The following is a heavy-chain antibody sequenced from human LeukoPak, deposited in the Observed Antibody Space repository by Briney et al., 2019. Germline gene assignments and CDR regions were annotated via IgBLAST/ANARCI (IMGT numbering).Heavy chain of an antibody. D-gene: IGHD4-17*01. Sequence: GSLLLSCAASGFTFSSYAMSWVRQAPGKGLEWVSAISGSGGSTYYADSVKGRFTISRDNSKNTLYLQMNSLRAEDTAVYYCAKVGPYGDYWSEFDYWGQGTLVTVSS. CDR2: ISGSGGST. CDR1: GFTFSSYA. CDR3: AKVGPYGDYWSEFDY. V-gene: IGHV3-23*01. J-gene: IGHJ4*02.